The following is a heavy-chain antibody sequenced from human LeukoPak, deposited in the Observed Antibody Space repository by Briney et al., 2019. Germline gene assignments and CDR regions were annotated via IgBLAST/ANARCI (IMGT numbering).Heavy chain of an antibody. CDR3: ASSSGWLLQHFDY. V-gene: IGHV1-46*01. Sequence: ASVKVSCKASGYTFTSYYMHWVRQAPGQGLEWMGIINPSGGSTSYAQKFQGRVTKTRDTSTSTVYMELSSLRSEDTAVYYCASSSGWLLQHFDYWGQGTLVTVSS. CDR1: GYTFTSYY. CDR2: INPSGGST. J-gene: IGHJ4*02. D-gene: IGHD6-19*01.